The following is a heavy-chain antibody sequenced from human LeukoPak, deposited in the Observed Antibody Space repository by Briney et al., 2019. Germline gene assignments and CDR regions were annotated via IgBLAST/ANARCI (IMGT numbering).Heavy chain of an antibody. V-gene: IGHV3-30*02. Sequence: GGSLRLSCAASGFTFSSYGMHWVRQAPGKGLEWVAFIRYDGSNKYYADSVKGRFTISRDNSKNTLYLQMNSLRAEDTAVYYCARDLRYSNYVRRYYYYYMDVWGKGTTVTVSS. D-gene: IGHD4-11*01. CDR2: IRYDGSNK. J-gene: IGHJ6*03. CDR1: GFTFSSYG. CDR3: ARDLRYSNYVRRYYYYYMDV.